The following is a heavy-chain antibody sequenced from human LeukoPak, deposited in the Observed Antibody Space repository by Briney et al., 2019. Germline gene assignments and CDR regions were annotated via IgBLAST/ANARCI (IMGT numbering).Heavy chain of an antibody. V-gene: IGHV1-69*06. CDR2: IIPIFGTA. CDR3: ARDRRDGAFDI. CDR1: GGTFSSYA. Sequence: GASVKVSCKASGGTFSSYAISWVRQAPGQGLEWMGGIIPIFGTANYAQKFQGRVTITADKSTSTAYMELSSLRSEDTAVYYCARDRRDGAFDIWGQGTMVTVSS. D-gene: IGHD5-24*01. J-gene: IGHJ3*02.